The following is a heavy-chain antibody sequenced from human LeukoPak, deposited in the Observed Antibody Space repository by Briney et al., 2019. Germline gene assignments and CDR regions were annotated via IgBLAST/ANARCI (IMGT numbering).Heavy chain of an antibody. CDR3: AKSYLTYRIVGAII. D-gene: IGHD1-26*01. V-gene: IGHV3-30*18. Sequence: GGSLRLSCAASGFTFSSYGMHWVRQAPGKGLEWVAVISYDGSNKYYADSVKGRFTISRDNSKNTLYLQMNSLRAEDTAVYYCAKSYLTYRIVGAIIWGQGTMVTVSS. J-gene: IGHJ3*02. CDR1: GFTFSSYG. CDR2: ISYDGSNK.